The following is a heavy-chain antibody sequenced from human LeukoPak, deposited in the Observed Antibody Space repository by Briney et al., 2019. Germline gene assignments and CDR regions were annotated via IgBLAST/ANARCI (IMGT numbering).Heavy chain of an antibody. CDR3: EGYYYGSGSPDY. Sequence: GGSLRLSCAASGFTFSSYAMSWVRQAPGKGLEWVSAISGSGGSTYYADSVKGRFTISRDNSENTLYLQMNSLGAEDTAVYYCEGYYYGSGSPDYWGQGTLVTVSS. D-gene: IGHD3-10*01. CDR1: GFTFSSYA. CDR2: ISGSGGST. J-gene: IGHJ4*02. V-gene: IGHV3-23*01.